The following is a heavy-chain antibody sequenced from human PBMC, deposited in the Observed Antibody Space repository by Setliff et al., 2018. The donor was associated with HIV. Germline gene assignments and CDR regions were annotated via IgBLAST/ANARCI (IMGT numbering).Heavy chain of an antibody. Sequence: SETLSLTCAVYGRSFSAYHWSWIRQTPGKGLEWLGEINHSGSTAYNLALESRVSMSIDTSKNQFSLKLTSVTAADTAIYYCARGRDYTGSWFRPFYLDFWGHGNLVTVSS. CDR1: GRSFSAYH. D-gene: IGHD3-3*01. J-gene: IGHJ4*01. V-gene: IGHV4-34*01. CDR2: INHSGST. CDR3: ARGRDYTGSWFRPFYLDF.